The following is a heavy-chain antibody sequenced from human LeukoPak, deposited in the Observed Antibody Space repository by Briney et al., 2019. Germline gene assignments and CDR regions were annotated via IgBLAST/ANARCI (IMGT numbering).Heavy chain of an antibody. CDR1: GFTFDDYA. Sequence: GGSLRLSCAASGFTFDDYAMHWVRQVPGKGLEWVSGISWNSGSIGYADSVKGRFTISRDNAKNSLYLQINSLRAEDTALYYCAKGQNDYEDDRFDYWGQGTLVTVSS. CDR2: ISWNSGSI. CDR3: AKGQNDYEDDRFDY. J-gene: IGHJ4*02. V-gene: IGHV3-9*01. D-gene: IGHD4-17*01.